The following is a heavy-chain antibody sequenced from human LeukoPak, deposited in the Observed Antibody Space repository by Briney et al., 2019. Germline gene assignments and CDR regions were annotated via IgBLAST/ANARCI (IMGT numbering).Heavy chain of an antibody. J-gene: IGHJ5*02. Sequence: GGSLRLSCAASGFTFSSYSMNWVRQAPGKGLEWVPYISSASNTIYYADSVKGRFTISRDNAKNSLYLQMNSLRAEDTAMYYCARDGWFGDYNWFDPWGQGTLVTVSS. CDR2: ISSASNTI. D-gene: IGHD3-10*01. V-gene: IGHV3-48*01. CDR1: GFTFSSYS. CDR3: ARDGWFGDYNWFDP.